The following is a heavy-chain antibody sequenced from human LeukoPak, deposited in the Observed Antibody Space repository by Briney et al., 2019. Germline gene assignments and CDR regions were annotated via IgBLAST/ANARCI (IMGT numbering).Heavy chain of an antibody. D-gene: IGHD3-22*01. J-gene: IGHJ4*02. CDR2: IYYSGNT. CDR1: GGSISSYY. Sequence: SETLSLTCTVSGGSISSYYWSWIRQPPGKGLEWIGYIYYSGNTYYNPSLKSRVTISVDRSKNQFSLKLTSVTAADTAVYYCARGGDSSGFYYYFDYWGQGTLVTVSS. CDR3: ARGGDSSGFYYYFDY. V-gene: IGHV4-59*12.